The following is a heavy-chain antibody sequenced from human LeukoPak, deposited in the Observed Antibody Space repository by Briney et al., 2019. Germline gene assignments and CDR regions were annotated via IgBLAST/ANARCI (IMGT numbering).Heavy chain of an antibody. J-gene: IGHJ6*03. CDR3: ARGPQSVNTPELDG. CDR2: ISWNSGSI. V-gene: IGHV3-9*01. CDR1: GFTFDDYA. D-gene: IGHD2-2*02. Sequence: PGRSLRLSCAASGFTFDDYAMHWVRQAPGKGLEWVSGISWNSGSIGYADSVKGRFTISRDNAKNSLYLQMNSLRAEDTALYYCARGPQSVNTPELDGRGKGTKV.